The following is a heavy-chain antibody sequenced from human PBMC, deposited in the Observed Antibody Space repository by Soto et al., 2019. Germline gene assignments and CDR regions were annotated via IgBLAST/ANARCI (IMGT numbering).Heavy chain of an antibody. CDR3: ARDYGGDSGWFDP. CDR1: GYIFTNYA. J-gene: IGHJ5*02. Sequence: ASVKVSCKASGYIFTNYAINWVRQAPGQGLEWLGWMKPASDDSGYAQKFQGRLTLTRSTSMSTAYMELSSLTSDDTAVYYCARDYGGDSGWFDPWGQGNLLTVSS. CDR2: MKPASDDS. V-gene: IGHV1-8*01. D-gene: IGHD2-21*02.